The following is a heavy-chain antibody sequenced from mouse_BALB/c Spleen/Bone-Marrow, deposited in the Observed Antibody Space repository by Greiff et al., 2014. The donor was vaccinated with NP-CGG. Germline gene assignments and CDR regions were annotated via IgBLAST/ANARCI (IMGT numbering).Heavy chain of an antibody. J-gene: IGHJ2*01. V-gene: IGHV1S81*02. D-gene: IGHD1-1*01. CDR1: GYTFTSYW. CDR3: ARRTTTVVATDY. Sequence: QVQLKESGAELVKPGASVKLSCKASGYTFTSYWMHRVKQRPGQGLEWIGEINPSNGRTNYNERFKSKATLTVDKSSSTAYMQLSSLTSEDSAVYYCARRTTTVVATDYWGQGTTLTVSS. CDR2: INPSNGRT.